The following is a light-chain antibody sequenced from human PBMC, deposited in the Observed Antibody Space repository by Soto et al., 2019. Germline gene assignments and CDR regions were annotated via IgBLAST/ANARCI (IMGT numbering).Light chain of an antibody. J-gene: IGLJ3*02. CDR1: SSNIGSNA. CDR3: ASLDVSLNAWV. Sequence: QSVLTQPPSASGTPGQRVTISCSGSSSNIGSNAVNWYQQLPGTAPKLLIYTFAQRPSGVPDRFSGSKSVTSASLAISGLQSEDEADYYCASLDVSLNAWVFGGGTKLTVL. CDR2: TFA. V-gene: IGLV1-44*01.